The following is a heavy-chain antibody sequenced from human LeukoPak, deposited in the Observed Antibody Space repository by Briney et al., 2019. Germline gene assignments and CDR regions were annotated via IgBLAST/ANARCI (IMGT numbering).Heavy chain of an antibody. CDR1: GGSISSYY. J-gene: IGHJ4*02. CDR2: IYYSGST. D-gene: IGHD6-13*01. V-gene: IGHV4-59*01. CDR3: ARSTIAAPFDY. Sequence: SETLSLTCTVSGGSISSYYWSWIRQPPGKGLEWIGYIYYSGSTNYNPSLKSRVTISVDTSKNQFSLKLSSVTAADTAVYYCARSTIAAPFDYWGQGTLVIVSS.